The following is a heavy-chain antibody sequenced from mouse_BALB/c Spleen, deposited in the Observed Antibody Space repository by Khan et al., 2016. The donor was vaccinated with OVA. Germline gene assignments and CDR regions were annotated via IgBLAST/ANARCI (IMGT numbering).Heavy chain of an antibody. V-gene: IGHV1-81*01. CDR1: GYTFTDYV. CDR3: ASNHVSPWFAY. J-gene: IGHJ3*01. CDR2: IYPGSGHT. Sequence: QVRLQQSGPELVKPGASVKMSCKASGYTFTDYVITWVKQRTGQGLEWLGEIYPGSGHTYYNEKVKDRATLTADKSSNTAYMQLSSLTSEDSAVYFCASNHVSPWFAYWGQGTLVTVSA. D-gene: IGHD6-1*01.